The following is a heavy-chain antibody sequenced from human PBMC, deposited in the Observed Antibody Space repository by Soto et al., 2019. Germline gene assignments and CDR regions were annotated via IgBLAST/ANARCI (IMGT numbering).Heavy chain of an antibody. CDR1: GGSFSGYY. J-gene: IGHJ4*02. Sequence: SETLSLTCAVYGGSFSGYYWSWIRQPPGKGLEWIGEINHSGSTNYNPSLKSRVTISVDTSKNQFSLKLSSVTAADTAVYYCARARGIAAAGRPNYFDYWGQGTLVTVCS. CDR2: INHSGST. V-gene: IGHV4-34*01. D-gene: IGHD6-13*01. CDR3: ARARGIAAAGRPNYFDY.